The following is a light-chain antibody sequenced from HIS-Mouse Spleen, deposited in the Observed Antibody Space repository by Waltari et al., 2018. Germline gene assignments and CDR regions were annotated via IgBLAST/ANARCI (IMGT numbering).Light chain of an antibody. V-gene: IGLV3-25*03. CDR2: KDS. J-gene: IGLJ3*02. CDR3: QSADSSGYWV. CDR1: ALPKPY. Sequence: SYELTQPPSVSVSPGQTARITCSGDALPKPYAYWYQQKPGQAPVLVIYKDSERPSGIPERFSGSSSWTTVTLTISGVQAEDEADYYCQSADSSGYWVFGGGTKLTVL.